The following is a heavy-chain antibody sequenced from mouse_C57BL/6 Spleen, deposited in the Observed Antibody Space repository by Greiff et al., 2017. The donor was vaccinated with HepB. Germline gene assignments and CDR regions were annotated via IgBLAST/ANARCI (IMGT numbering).Heavy chain of an antibody. Sequence: EVKLVESGGGLVKPGGSLKLSCAASGFTFSDYGMHWVRQAPEKGLEWVAYISSGSSTIYYADTVKGRFTISRDNAKNTLCLQMTSLRSEDTAMYYCARRRDYAMDYWGQGTSVTVSS. CDR1: GFTFSDYG. J-gene: IGHJ4*01. V-gene: IGHV5-17*01. CDR3: ARRRDYAMDY. CDR2: ISSGSSTI.